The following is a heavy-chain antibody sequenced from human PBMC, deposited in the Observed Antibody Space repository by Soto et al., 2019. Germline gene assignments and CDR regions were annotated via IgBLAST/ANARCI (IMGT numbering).Heavy chain of an antibody. CDR2: IYYSGST. V-gene: IGHV4-31*03. D-gene: IGHD6-19*01. CDR3: ARARGIAVYLDY. J-gene: IGHJ4*02. CDR1: GGSISSGGYY. Sequence: SETLSLTCTVSGGSISSGGYYWSWIRQHPGKGLEWIGYIYYSGSTYYNPSLKSRVTISVDTSKNQFSLKLSSVTAADTAVYYCARARGIAVYLDYWGQGTLVTVSS.